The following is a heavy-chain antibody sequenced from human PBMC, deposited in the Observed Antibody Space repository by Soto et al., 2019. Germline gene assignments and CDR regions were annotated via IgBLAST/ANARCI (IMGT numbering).Heavy chain of an antibody. V-gene: IGHV4-4*02. J-gene: IGHJ4*02. CDR3: ARHVAVPGTRGCDY. Sequence: QVQLQESGPGLVKPSGTLSLTCAVSGGSVSSGNWWSWVRQPPGKGLEWIGETYHSGTTNYNPSLKSRVTISLDKSKNQISLNLRSVTAADTAVYYCARHVAVPGTRGCDYWGQGTLVTVSS. CDR2: TYHSGTT. CDR1: GGSVSSGNW. D-gene: IGHD6-19*01.